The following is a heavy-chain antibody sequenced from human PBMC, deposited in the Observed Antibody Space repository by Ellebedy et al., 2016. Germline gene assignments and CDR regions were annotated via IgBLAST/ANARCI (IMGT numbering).Heavy chain of an antibody. J-gene: IGHJ4*02. CDR1: GFSFSDYY. CDR3: ARGGMTSVTWIDS. CDR2: ISSSGSTI. Sequence: GGSLRLSXAASGFSFSDYYMSWIRQAQGKGLEWVSYISSSGSTIYADSVKGRFTISRDNAKNSLYLQMTSLRAEDTAVYYCARGGMTSVTWIDSWGQGTLVTVSS. V-gene: IGHV3-11*01. D-gene: IGHD4-17*01.